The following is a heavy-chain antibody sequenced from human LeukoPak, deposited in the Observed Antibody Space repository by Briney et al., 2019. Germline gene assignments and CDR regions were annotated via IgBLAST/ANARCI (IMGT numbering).Heavy chain of an antibody. CDR3: ARDSFRGSYSDY. V-gene: IGHV3-48*03. CDR2: ISSSGSTI. CDR1: EFTFTSYE. Sequence: GGSLRLSCAASEFTFTSYEMNWARQAPGKGLEWVSYISSSGSTIYYADSVKGRFTISRDNAKNSLYLQMNSLRAGDTAVYYCARDSFRGSYSDYWGQGTLVTVSS. J-gene: IGHJ4*02. D-gene: IGHD1-26*01.